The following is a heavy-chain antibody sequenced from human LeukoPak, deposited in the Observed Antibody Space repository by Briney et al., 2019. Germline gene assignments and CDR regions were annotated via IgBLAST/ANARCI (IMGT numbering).Heavy chain of an antibody. J-gene: IGHJ4*02. Sequence: PGGPLRLSCAASGFTFSSYSMNWVRQAPGKGLEWVSYISSSSSTIYYADSVKGRFTISRDNAQNSLYLQMNSLRAEDTAIYYCVRDRGTYRPIDYWGQGTLVTVSS. CDR2: ISSSSSTI. D-gene: IGHD1-26*01. CDR3: VRDRGTYRPIDY. V-gene: IGHV3-48*04. CDR1: GFTFSSYS.